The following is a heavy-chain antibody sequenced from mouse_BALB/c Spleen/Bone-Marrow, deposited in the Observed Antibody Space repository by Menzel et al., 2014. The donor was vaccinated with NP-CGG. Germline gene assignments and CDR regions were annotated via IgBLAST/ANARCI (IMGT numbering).Heavy chain of an antibody. J-gene: IGHJ3*01. Sequence: VQLQQSGAELVKPGVSVKLYCKVSGYTFTSYYMYWVKQRPGQGLEWIGEITPSNGDTNFNEKFKSKATLTVDKSSSTAYMQLSSLTSEDSAVYYCSREGAYWGQGTLVTVSA. CDR2: ITPSNGDT. CDR3: SREGAY. V-gene: IGHV1S81*02. CDR1: GYTFTSYY.